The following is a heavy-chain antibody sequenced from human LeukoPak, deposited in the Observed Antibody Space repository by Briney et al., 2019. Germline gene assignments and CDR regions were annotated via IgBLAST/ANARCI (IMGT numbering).Heavy chain of an antibody. J-gene: IGHJ4*02. CDR2: INPSGGST. CDR1: GYTFTGYY. V-gene: IGHV1-46*01. Sequence: ASVKVSCKASGYTFTGYYMHWVRQAPGQGLEWMGIINPSGGSTSYAQKFQGRVTISVDTSKNQFSLKLSSVTAADTAVYYCARTDILTQGPDYWGQGTLVTVSS. CDR3: ARTDILTQGPDY. D-gene: IGHD3-9*01.